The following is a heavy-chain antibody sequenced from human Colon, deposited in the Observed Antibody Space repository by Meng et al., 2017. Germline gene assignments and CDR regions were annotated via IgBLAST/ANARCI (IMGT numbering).Heavy chain of an antibody. J-gene: IGHJ4*02. CDR2: IKPDGSEK. CDR3: AGYYSSSRGGRMDY. CDR1: GFTFSSYW. Sequence: GGSLRLSCAASGFTFSSYWMSWVRQAPGKGLEWVANIKPDGSEKYNVDSVKGRFTISRDNAKNSLYLQMNTLRAEDTAVYYCAGYYSSSRGGRMDYWGQGTLVTVSS. V-gene: IGHV3-7*01. D-gene: IGHD6-6*01.